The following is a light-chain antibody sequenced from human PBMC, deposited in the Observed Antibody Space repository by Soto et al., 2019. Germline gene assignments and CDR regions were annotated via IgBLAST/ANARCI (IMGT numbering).Light chain of an antibody. Sequence: QSALTQPASVSGSPGQSITISCSGPTTDIHDFNSISWYQHHPDKAPKLIAYDVTRRPSGVSRRFSESKSGLTASLTISGLQAEDEADYFCASYTTTNILLFGTATKLTVL. CDR3: ASYTTTNILL. CDR1: TTDIHDFNS. J-gene: IGLJ1*01. V-gene: IGLV2-14*01. CDR2: DVT.